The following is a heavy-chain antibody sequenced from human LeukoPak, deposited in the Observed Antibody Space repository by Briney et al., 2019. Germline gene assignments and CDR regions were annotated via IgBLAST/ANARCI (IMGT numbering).Heavy chain of an antibody. CDR2: INPNSGGT. J-gene: IGHJ6*03. CDR1: GYTFTGYY. Sequence: ASVKVSCKASGYTFTGYYMHWVRQAPGQGLEWMGWINPNSGGTNYAQKFQGRVTMTRDTSISTAYMELSRLRSDDTAVYYCARDTPSSGYYYYYMDVWGKGTTVTVSS. CDR3: ARDTPSSGYYYYYMDV. D-gene: IGHD6-19*01. V-gene: IGHV1-2*02.